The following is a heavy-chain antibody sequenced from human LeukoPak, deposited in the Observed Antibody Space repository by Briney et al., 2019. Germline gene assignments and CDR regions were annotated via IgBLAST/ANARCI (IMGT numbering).Heavy chain of an antibody. CDR3: AKRGTRATHGMDV. Sequence: GGSLRLSCVASGFTFSSHGIHWVRQAPGKGLEWVAVVWYDGKNKFYGDSVKGRFTISRDNSKNTVDLQMNSLRVEDTAVYYCAKRGTRATHGMDVWGQGTTVTVSS. CDR2: VWYDGKNK. D-gene: IGHD3-16*01. CDR1: GFTFSSHG. J-gene: IGHJ6*02. V-gene: IGHV3-33*06.